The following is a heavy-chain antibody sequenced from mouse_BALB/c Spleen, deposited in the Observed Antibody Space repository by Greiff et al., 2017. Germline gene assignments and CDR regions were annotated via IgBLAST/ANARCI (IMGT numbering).Heavy chain of an antibody. CDR3: ARHGAMDY. CDR2: ISNGGGST. J-gene: IGHJ4*01. V-gene: IGHV5-12-2*01. CDR1: GFTFSSYT. Sequence: EVQGVESGGGLVQPGGSLKLSCAASGFTFSSYTMSWVRQTPEKRLEWVAYISNGGGSTYYPDTVKGRFTISRDNAKNTLYLQMSSLKSEDTAMYYCARHGAMDYWGQGTSVTVSS.